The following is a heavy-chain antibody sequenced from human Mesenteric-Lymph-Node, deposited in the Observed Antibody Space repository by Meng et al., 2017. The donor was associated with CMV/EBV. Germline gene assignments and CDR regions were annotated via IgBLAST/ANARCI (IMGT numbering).Heavy chain of an antibody. CDR1: GFSLSTPGVA. J-gene: IGHJ4*02. V-gene: IGHV2-5*02. Sequence: SFSGFSLSTPGVAVGWIRQPPGKAPEWLALIYWDDDKRYSLSLKSKVTITKDTSKNQVVLTMTNMGPGDTGTYYCARSQAVHYFDYWGQGTLVTVSS. CDR2: IYWDDDK. CDR3: ARSQAVHYFDY.